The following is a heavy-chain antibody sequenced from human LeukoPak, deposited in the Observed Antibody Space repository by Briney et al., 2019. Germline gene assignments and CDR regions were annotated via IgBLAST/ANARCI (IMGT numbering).Heavy chain of an antibody. CDR1: GFTFNNYW. CDR3: ARPYYDSSGYQYPPDY. CDR2: IDTDGTST. Sequence: GGSLRLSCAASGFTFNNYWMHWARQAPGKGLVWVSRIDTDGTSTSYADAVKGRFTISRDNGKNTLYLQMNSLRAEDTALYYCARPYYDSSGYQYPPDYWGQGTLVTVSS. D-gene: IGHD3-22*01. J-gene: IGHJ4*02. V-gene: IGHV3-74*01.